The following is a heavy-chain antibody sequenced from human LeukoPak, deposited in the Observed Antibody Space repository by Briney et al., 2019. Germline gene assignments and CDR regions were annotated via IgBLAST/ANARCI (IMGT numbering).Heavy chain of an antibody. CDR2: IWYDGSNK. CDR3: ARGGAYYYDSSGYYSDAFDI. CDR1: GFTFSSYG. V-gene: IGHV3-33*01. J-gene: IGHJ3*02. D-gene: IGHD3-22*01. Sequence: PGRSLRLSCAASGFTFSSYGMHWVRQAPGKGLEWVAVIWYDGSNKYYADSVKGRFTISRDNSKNTLYLQMNSLRAEDTVVYYCARGGAYYYDSSGYYSDAFDIWGQGTMVTVSS.